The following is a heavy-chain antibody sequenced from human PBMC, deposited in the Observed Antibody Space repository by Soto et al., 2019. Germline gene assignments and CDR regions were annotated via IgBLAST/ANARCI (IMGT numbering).Heavy chain of an antibody. CDR3: ARQPVSPTNKFYFYHYGMDV. D-gene: IGHD2-8*01. V-gene: IGHV4-34*01. Sequence: SETLSLTCAVYGGSFSEYFWTWVRQSPGKGLEWIGEISHSGTTHYSPSLKSRVILSVDSAKNQFSLRLTSVTAADTAVYFCARQPVSPTNKFYFYHYGMDVWGQGTTVTVSS. J-gene: IGHJ6*02. CDR2: ISHSGTT. CDR1: GGSFSEYF.